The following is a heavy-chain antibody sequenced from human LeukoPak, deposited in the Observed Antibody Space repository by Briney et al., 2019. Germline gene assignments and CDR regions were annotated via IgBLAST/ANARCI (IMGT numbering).Heavy chain of an antibody. Sequence: SETLSLTCTVSGGSISTYYWTWIRQPPGKGLEWIGRIYYSGSTKYNPSLESRVTISVDTSKNQFSLKVTSVTAADTALYYCARYSGSPTWYLDYWGQGTLVTVSS. D-gene: IGHD1-26*01. CDR3: ARYSGSPTWYLDY. J-gene: IGHJ4*02. CDR1: GGSISTYY. CDR2: IYYSGST. V-gene: IGHV4-59*01.